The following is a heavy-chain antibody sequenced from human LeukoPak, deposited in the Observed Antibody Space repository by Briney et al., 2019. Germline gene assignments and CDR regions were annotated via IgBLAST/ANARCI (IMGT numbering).Heavy chain of an antibody. CDR2: ISGSGHST. D-gene: IGHD2-21*02. CDR1: GFTFSSYA. Sequence: PGGSLRLSCAASGFTFSSYAMNWVRRAPGKGLEWVSVISGSGHSTYSADSVKGRFAVSRDNSKNTVYLQMSSLRAEDTAVYYCAKRGGDPSGSAYYYGMDVWGQGTTVTVSS. V-gene: IGHV3-23*01. J-gene: IGHJ6*02. CDR3: AKRGGDPSGSAYYYGMDV.